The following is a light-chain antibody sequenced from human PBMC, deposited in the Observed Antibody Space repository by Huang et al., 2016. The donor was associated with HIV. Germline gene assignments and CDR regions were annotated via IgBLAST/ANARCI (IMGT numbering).Light chain of an antibody. Sequence: DIVMTQSPDSLAVSLGERATINCKSSQSVLYSSNNKNYLGWYQQKSGQPPKLLISWASTREFGVPDRFSGSGSGTDFTLTISSLQAEDVAVYYCQQYYRTPRTFGQGTKVEIK. CDR2: WAS. CDR1: QSVLYSSNNKNY. CDR3: QQYYRTPRT. J-gene: IGKJ1*01. V-gene: IGKV4-1*01.